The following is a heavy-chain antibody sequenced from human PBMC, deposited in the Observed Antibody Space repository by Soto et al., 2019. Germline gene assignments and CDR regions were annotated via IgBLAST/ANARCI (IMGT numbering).Heavy chain of an antibody. J-gene: IGHJ6*02. V-gene: IGHV4-30-4*08. D-gene: IGHD4-4*01. Sequence: PSETLSLTCTVSGGSISSSGYYWSWIRQPPGKGLEWIGYIYYSGSTYYNPSLKSRVTISVDTSKNQFSLKLSSVTAADTAVYYCARALVSTVTTNYYYYGMDVWGQGTTVTVSS. CDR1: GGSISSSGYY. CDR3: ARALVSTVTTNYYYYGMDV. CDR2: IYYSGST.